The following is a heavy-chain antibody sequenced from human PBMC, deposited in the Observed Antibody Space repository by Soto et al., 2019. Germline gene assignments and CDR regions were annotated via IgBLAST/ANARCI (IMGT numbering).Heavy chain of an antibody. CDR1: GYTFTSYY. CDR2: INPSGGST. J-gene: IGHJ6*02. V-gene: IGHV1-46*01. D-gene: IGHD3-3*01. CDR3: ARDTLRFWSGYYSYYYYGMDV. Sequence: ASVKVSCKASGYTFTSYYIHWVRQAPGQGLEWMGIINPSGGSTSYAQKFQGRVTMTRDTSTSTVYMELSSLRSEDTAVYYCARDTLRFWSGYYSYYYYGMDVWGQGTTVTAP.